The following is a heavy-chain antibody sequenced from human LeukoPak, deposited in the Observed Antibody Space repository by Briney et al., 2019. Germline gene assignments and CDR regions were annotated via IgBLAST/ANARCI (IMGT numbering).Heavy chain of an antibody. J-gene: IGHJ4*02. CDR3: AKGAWAADGPMGNNFAS. CDR2: IPYDASDK. V-gene: IGHV3-30*02. Sequence: GGSLRLSCVASGFRFSDYGMHWVRQAPGKGLEWVAFIPYDASDKYYADSVKGRFTISRDNSNNTLTLHMNSLRTEDTSIYFCAKGAWAADGPMGNNFASWGQGSLVTVSS. CDR1: GFRFSDYG. D-gene: IGHD6-13*01.